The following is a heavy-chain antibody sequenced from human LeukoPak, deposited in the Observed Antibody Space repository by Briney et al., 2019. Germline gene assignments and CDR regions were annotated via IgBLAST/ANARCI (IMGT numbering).Heavy chain of an antibody. Sequence: GGSLRLSCAASGFPFDDYGMHWVRQAPGKGLEWVSLISGDGGSTYYGDSVKGRFTISRDNSKNSLYLQMNSLRTEDSALYYCAKDKVLTGHNFYYYYGMDVWGQGTTVTVSS. CDR3: AKDKVLTGHNFYYYYGMDV. CDR2: ISGDGGST. D-gene: IGHD3-9*01. V-gene: IGHV3-43*02. CDR1: GFPFDDYG. J-gene: IGHJ6*02.